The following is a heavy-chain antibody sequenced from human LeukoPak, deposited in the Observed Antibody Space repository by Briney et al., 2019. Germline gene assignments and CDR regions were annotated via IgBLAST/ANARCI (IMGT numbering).Heavy chain of an antibody. CDR3: AGGPATSFDW. CDR2: FSFNTSTI. D-gene: IGHD1-26*01. J-gene: IGHJ4*01. Sequence: GGSLRLSCAASGFSVREYSMNWVRQAPGKGLEWVSYFSFNTSTIYYAASVRGRFTISGDSAKNSLYLQMNSLRVEDTAVYYCAGGPATSFDWWGHGTLVTVSS. V-gene: IGHV3-48*04. CDR1: GFSVREYS.